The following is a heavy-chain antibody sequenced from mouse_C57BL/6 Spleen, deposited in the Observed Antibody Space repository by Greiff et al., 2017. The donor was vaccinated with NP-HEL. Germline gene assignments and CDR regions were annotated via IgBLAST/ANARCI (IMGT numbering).Heavy chain of an antibody. V-gene: IGHV1-54*01. D-gene: IGHD1-1*01. Sequence: QVQLQQSGAELVRPGTSVKVSCKASGYAFTNYLIEWVKQRPGQGLEWIGVINPGSGGTNYNEKFKGKATLTADKSSSTAYMQLSSLTSEDSAVYFCARSGGGTTVVDRADWYFDVWGTGTTVTVSS. CDR2: INPGSGGT. CDR1: GYAFTNYL. J-gene: IGHJ1*03. CDR3: ARSGGGTTVVDRADWYFDV.